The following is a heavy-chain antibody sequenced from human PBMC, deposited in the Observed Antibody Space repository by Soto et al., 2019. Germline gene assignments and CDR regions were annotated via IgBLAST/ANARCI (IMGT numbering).Heavy chain of an antibody. Sequence: QVQLVQSGAEVKKPGSSVKVSCKASGGTFSSYAISWVRQAPGQGLEWMGGIIPIFGTANYAQKFQGRVTIIAHEYXSTAYMALSSLRSEDTAVYYCARGLGRFGELYPDYWGQGTLVTVSS. CDR2: IIPIFGTA. V-gene: IGHV1-69*12. CDR3: ARGLGRFGELYPDY. CDR1: GGTFSSYA. J-gene: IGHJ4*02. D-gene: IGHD3-10*01.